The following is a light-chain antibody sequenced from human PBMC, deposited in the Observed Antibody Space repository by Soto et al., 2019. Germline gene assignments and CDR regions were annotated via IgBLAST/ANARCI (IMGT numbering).Light chain of an antibody. CDR2: AXS. V-gene: IGKV1-39*01. CDR1: RRITIS. CDR3: QQTYMPTFT. J-gene: IGKJ3*01. Sequence: DIQMTQSPSSLPASLGDRVTFPXRASRRITISLNWYQQKPGXPPNXXXYAXSSFLIGFPSSXSGSGSGTDFPRTISSIQPDDCYTYYLQQTYMPTFTFGPGTKVEI.